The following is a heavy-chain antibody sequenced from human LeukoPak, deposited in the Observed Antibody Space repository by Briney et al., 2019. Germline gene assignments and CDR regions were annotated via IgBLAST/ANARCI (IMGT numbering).Heavy chain of an antibody. J-gene: IGHJ5*02. V-gene: IGHV4-39*07. CDR3: AETNTQDWFDP. CDR2: IYHSGEA. Sequence: SETLSLTCRVSGGSISSTSYYWGWIRQPPGKGLEWIASIYHSGEAFYNPSLESRVAISVDTSNNEVFLDLYSVTAADTAMYYCAETNTQDWFDPWGRGTLVTVSS. CDR1: GGSISSTSYY. D-gene: IGHD2-8*01.